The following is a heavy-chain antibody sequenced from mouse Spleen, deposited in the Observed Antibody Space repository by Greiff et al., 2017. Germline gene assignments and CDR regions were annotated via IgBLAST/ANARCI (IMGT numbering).Heavy chain of an antibody. J-gene: IGHJ2*01. CDR3: ARSPYDYDGFDY. D-gene: IGHD2-4*01. CDR2: IYPGDGDT. CDR1: GYAFSSYW. Sequence: VHLVESGAELVRPGSSVKISCKASGYAFSSYWMNWVKQRPGQGLEWIGQIYPGDGDTNYNGKFKGKATLTADKSSSTAYMQLSSLTSEDSAVYFCARSPYDYDGFDYWGQGTTLTVSS. V-gene: IGHV1-80*01.